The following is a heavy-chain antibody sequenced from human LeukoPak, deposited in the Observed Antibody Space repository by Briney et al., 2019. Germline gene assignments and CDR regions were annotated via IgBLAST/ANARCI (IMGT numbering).Heavy chain of an antibody. V-gene: IGHV3-30*19. J-gene: IGHJ4*02. CDR2: ISYDGSNK. Sequence: PGGSLRLSCAASGFTFSSYGMHWVRQAPGKGLEWVAVISYDGSNKYYADSVKGRFTISTDNSKNTLYLQMNSLRPEDTAVYYCVRDRYTSSWYGPKDYWGQGTLVTVSS. D-gene: IGHD6-13*01. CDR1: GFTFSSYG. CDR3: VRDRYTSSWYGPKDY.